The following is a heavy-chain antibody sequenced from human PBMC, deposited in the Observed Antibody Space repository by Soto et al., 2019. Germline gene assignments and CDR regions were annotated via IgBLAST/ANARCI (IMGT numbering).Heavy chain of an antibody. Sequence: EVQLLESGGGLVQPGGSLTLSCATSGFTFSSYAMVWVRQAAEKGLEWVASISNNGDTAYYADSVKGRFTISRANSENALYLQMNGLGADDTALYFCAKSRVFIGAIVTLLDSWGQGTQVTVSS. J-gene: IGHJ4*02. D-gene: IGHD3-16*02. V-gene: IGHV3-23*01. CDR2: ISNNGDTA. CDR1: GFTFSSYA. CDR3: AKSRVFIGAIVTLLDS.